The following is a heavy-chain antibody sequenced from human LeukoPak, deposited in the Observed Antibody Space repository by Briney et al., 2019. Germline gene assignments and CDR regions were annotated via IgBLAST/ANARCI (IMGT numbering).Heavy chain of an antibody. D-gene: IGHD6-13*01. J-gene: IGHJ5*02. CDR1: GYTFTAYY. CDR3: ARLTAPVT. V-gene: IGHV1-2*02. CDR2: INPNSGGT. Sequence: ASVKVSCKASGYTFTAYYVHWVRQAPGQGLGWMGWINPNSGGTNYAQKFQGRVTMTRDTSISTAYMELSSLISDDTAVYYCARLTAPVTWGQGTLVTVSS.